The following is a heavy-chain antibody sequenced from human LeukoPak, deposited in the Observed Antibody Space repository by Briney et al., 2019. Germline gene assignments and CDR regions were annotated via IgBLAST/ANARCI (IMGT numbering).Heavy chain of an antibody. Sequence: SETLSLTCTVSGYSISSGYYWGWIRQPPGKGLEWIGETFHSGNTYYNPSLKSRVTISVDKSKNQMSLRLTSVTAADTAVCYCARALSYALDNWGQGTLVTVSS. J-gene: IGHJ4*02. CDR1: GYSISSGYY. D-gene: IGHD3-16*01. CDR3: ARALSYALDN. CDR2: TFHSGNT. V-gene: IGHV4-38-2*02.